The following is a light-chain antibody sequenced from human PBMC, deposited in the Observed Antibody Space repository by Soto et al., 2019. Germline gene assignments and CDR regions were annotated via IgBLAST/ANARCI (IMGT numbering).Light chain of an antibody. CDR2: EVS. V-gene: IGLV2-14*01. CDR3: SAYTSSSALI. J-gene: IGLJ2*01. CDR1: SSDVGAYNY. Sequence: QSVLTQPASVSGSPGQSITISCTGTSSDVGAYNYVSWYQQHPGKAPKLMLYEVSNRPLGVSDRFSGSKSGNTASLTVSGLQAEDEAYYYCSAYTSSSALIFGGGTKLTVL.